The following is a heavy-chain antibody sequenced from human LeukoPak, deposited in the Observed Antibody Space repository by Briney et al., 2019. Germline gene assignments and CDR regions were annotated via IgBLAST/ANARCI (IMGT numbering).Heavy chain of an antibody. CDR3: ARQTADCSSTSCYTWGYYYYYYMGV. CDR1: GGSISSSSYY. J-gene: IGHJ6*03. CDR2: IYYSGST. D-gene: IGHD2-2*02. Sequence: PSETLSLTCTVSGGSISSSSYYWGWVRQPPGKGLEWIGSIYYSGSTYYNPSLKSRVTISVDTSKNQFSLKLSSVTAADTAVYYCARQTADCSSTSCYTWGYYYYYYMGVWGKGTTVTVSS. V-gene: IGHV4-39*01.